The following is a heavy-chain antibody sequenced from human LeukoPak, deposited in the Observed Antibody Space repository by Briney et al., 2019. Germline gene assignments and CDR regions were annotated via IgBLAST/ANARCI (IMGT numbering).Heavy chain of an antibody. J-gene: IGHJ4*02. CDR2: ISWNGGSI. V-gene: IGHV3-9*01. D-gene: IGHD6-19*01. CDR1: GFIFTNYA. Sequence: GGSLRLSCAGSGFIFTNYAMHWVRQPPGKGREWVSGISWNGGSIDYADSVKGRFTISRDNAKKSLYLQMNSLRVEDTAFYYCAKDNRRHYTSGPNPDSLHWGQGALVTVSS. CDR3: AKDNRRHYTSGPNPDSLH.